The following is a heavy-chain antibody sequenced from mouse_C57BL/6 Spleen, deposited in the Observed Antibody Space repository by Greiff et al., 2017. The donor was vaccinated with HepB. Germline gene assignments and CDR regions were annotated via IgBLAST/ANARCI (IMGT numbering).Heavy chain of an antibody. J-gene: IGHJ4*01. D-gene: IGHD5-2*01. V-gene: IGHV1-12*01. CDR1: GYTFTSYN. CDR2: INPGNGYT. Sequence: QVQLQQSGAELVRPGASVKMSCKASGYTFTSYNMHWVKQTPRQGLEWIGAINPGNGYTSYNQKFKGKATLTVDKSSSTAYLQLSSLTSEDSAVYFSARHRREYYAMDYWGQGTSVTFSS. CDR3: ARHRREYYAMDY.